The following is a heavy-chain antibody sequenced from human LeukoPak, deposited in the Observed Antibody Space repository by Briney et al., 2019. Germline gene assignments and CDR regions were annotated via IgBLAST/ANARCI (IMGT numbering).Heavy chain of an antibody. CDR3: AAKRELSWSDP. J-gene: IGHJ5*02. Sequence: PSETLSLTCTVSGGSISSYYWSWIRQPPGKGLEWIGYIYYSGSTNYNPSLKSRVTISVDTSKNQFSLKLSSVTAADTAVYYCAAKRELSWSDPWGQGTLVTVSS. D-gene: IGHD1-7*01. V-gene: IGHV4-59*08. CDR1: GGSISSYY. CDR2: IYYSGST.